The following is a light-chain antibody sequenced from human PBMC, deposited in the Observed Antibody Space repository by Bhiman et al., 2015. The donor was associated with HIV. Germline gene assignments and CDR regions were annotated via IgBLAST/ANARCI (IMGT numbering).Light chain of an antibody. Sequence: SYELTQPPSVSVSPGQTATITCSGDKLGDKYVCWYQQKPGQSPVVVIYQDNKRPSGIPERISGSNSGNTATLTISGTQPMDEADYYCQVWDSSSNHPGVFGGGTKLTVL. CDR3: QVWDSSSNHPGV. CDR1: KLGDKY. CDR2: QDN. V-gene: IGLV3-1*01. J-gene: IGLJ3*02.